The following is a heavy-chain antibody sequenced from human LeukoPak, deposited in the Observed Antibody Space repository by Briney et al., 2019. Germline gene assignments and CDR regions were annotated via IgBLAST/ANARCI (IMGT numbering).Heavy chain of an antibody. Sequence: ASVKVSCKASGYTFNSHGITWVRQAPGQGLEWMGWISTYNGNTNYAPKLQGRVTMTTDTSTSTAYMELRSLRSDDTAVYYCAKYRYYDSKGWFDAWGQGTLVTVSS. CDR3: AKYRYYDSKGWFDA. D-gene: IGHD3-22*01. V-gene: IGHV1-18*01. J-gene: IGHJ5*02. CDR2: ISTYNGNT. CDR1: GYTFNSHG.